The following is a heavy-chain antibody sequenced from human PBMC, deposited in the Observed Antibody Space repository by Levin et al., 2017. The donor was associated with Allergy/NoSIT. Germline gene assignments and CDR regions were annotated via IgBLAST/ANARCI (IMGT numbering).Heavy chain of an antibody. D-gene: IGHD3-3*01. CDR1: GFTFSSYS. CDR2: ISSSSSYI. CDR3: ARDGTIFGVVIIGMDV. V-gene: IGHV3-21*01. J-gene: IGHJ6*03. Sequence: ETLSLTCAASGFTFSSYSMNWVRQAPGKGLEWVSSISSSSSYIYYADSVKGRFTISRDNAKNSLYLQMNSLRAEDTAVYYCARDGTIFGVVIIGMDVWGKGTTVTVSS.